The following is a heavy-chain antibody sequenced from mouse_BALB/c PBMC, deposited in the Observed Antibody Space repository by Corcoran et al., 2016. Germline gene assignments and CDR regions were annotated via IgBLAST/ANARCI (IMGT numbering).Heavy chain of an antibody. J-gene: IGHJ4*01. Sequence: EVQLQQSGAELVKPGASVKLSCTASGFNIKDTYMHWVKQRPEQGLEWIGRIDPANGNTKYDPKFQGKATITADTSSKTAYLQLSSLTSEDTAVYYCARGRTATYAMDYWGQGTSVTVSS. CDR2: IDPANGNT. CDR1: GFNIKDTY. CDR3: ARGRTATYAMDY. D-gene: IGHD1-2*01. V-gene: IGHV14-3*02.